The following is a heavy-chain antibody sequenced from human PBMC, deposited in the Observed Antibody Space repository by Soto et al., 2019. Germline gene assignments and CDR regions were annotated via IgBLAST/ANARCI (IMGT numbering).Heavy chain of an antibody. V-gene: IGHV2-5*02. D-gene: IGHD6-19*01. CDR2: IYWDDDK. CDR1: GFSLSSTRMA. J-gene: IGHJ4*02. CDR3: AHIVVAGLGYYFDY. Sequence: QITLKESGPTLVKPTQTLTLTCTFSGFSLSSTRMAVGWIRQPPGKALEWLALIYWDDDKRYSPFLKSRLTTXTXTXXNHVVLTMSNMDPVDTARYYCAHIVVAGLGYYFDYWGQGTLVTVSS.